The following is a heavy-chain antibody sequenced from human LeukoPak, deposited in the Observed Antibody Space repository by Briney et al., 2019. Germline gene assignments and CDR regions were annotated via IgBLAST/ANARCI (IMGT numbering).Heavy chain of an antibody. CDR3: ARINREPGYSSDY. CDR1: GFTFSDYW. J-gene: IGHJ4*02. V-gene: IGHV3-74*01. Sequence: LPGGSLRLSCAASGFTFSDYWMPWVRQAPGKGLVWVSRISDDGSSTSYADSVKGRFTISRANAKNTLYLQMNSLRAEDTAVYYCARINREPGYSSDYWGQGTLVTVSS. CDR2: ISDDGSST. D-gene: IGHD5-18*01.